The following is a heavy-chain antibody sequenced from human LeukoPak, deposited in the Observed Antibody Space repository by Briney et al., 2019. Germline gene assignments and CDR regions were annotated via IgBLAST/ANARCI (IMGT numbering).Heavy chain of an antibody. V-gene: IGHV4-34*01. CDR1: GGSFSGYY. J-gene: IGHJ4*02. Sequence: SETLSLTCAVYGGSFSGYYWSWIRQPPGKGLEWIGEINHSGSTSYNPSLKSRVTISVDTSKNQFSLKLSSVTAADTAVYYCARGAYYDSSGYYPLFDYWGQGTLVTVSS. CDR2: INHSGST. CDR3: ARGAYYDSSGYYPLFDY. D-gene: IGHD3-22*01.